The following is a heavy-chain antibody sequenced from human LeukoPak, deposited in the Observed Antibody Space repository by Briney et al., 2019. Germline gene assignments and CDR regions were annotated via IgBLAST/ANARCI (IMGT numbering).Heavy chain of an antibody. CDR1: GGSISSSSYY. D-gene: IGHD3-3*01. Sequence: SETLSLTCTVSGGSISSSSYYWSWIRQPPGEGLEWTGYIYYSGSTNYNPSLKSRVTISVDTSKNQFSLKLSSVTAADTAVYYCARVAIFGVDWDVWGEGTTVTVSS. J-gene: IGHJ6*04. CDR3: ARVAIFGVDWDV. V-gene: IGHV4-61*01. CDR2: IYYSGST.